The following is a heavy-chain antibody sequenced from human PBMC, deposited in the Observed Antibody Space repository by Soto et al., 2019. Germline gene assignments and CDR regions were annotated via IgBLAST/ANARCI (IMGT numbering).Heavy chain of an antibody. D-gene: IGHD3-10*01. CDR2: IKQDGSEK. V-gene: IGHV3-7*01. CDR3: ARDGGYNYGSGNFYNDY. CDR1: GFTFSSYW. Sequence: PGGSLRLSCAASGFTFSSYWMNWVRQAPGKGLEWVANIKQDGSEKHYVDSVKGRFTISRDNAKNSVFLQMNSLRAEDTAVYFCARDGGYNYGSGNFYNDYWGQGTLVTVSS. J-gene: IGHJ4*02.